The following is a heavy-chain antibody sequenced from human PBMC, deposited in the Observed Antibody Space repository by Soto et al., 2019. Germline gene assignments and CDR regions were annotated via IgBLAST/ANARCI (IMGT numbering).Heavy chain of an antibody. CDR1: GRTFSSYA. Sequence: QVQLVQSGAEVKKPGSSVKLSCKASGRTFSSYAISWVRQAPGQGLEWMGGIIPIFGTANYAQKFQGRVTITADKSTSTAYMELSSLRSEDTAVYYCAYAAAGTWVFDYWGQGTLVTVSS. D-gene: IGHD6-13*01. V-gene: IGHV1-69*06. CDR3: AYAAAGTWVFDY. J-gene: IGHJ4*02. CDR2: IIPIFGTA.